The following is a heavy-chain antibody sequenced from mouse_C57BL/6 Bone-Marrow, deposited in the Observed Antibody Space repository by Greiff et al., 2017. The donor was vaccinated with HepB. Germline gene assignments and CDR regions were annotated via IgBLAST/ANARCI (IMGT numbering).Heavy chain of an antibody. J-gene: IGHJ1*03. Sequence: EVKLMESGGGLVKPGGSLKLSCAASGFTFSDYGMHWVRQAPEKGLEWVAYISSGSSTIYYADTVKGRFTISRDNAKNTLFLQMTSLRSEYTAMYYGARKDGSSPNWYFDVWGTGTTVTVSS. CDR2: ISSGSSTI. CDR3: ARKDGSSPNWYFDV. CDR1: GFTFSDYG. D-gene: IGHD1-1*01. V-gene: IGHV5-17*01.